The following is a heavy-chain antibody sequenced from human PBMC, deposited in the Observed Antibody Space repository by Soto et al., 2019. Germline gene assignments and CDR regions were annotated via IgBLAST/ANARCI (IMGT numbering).Heavy chain of an antibody. CDR1: GYSFISYW. V-gene: IGHV5-51*01. D-gene: IGHD5-18*01. CDR3: ASSDVDTAMVTEYYGMDV. Sequence: GESLKISCKGSGYSFISYWIGWVRQITGKGLEWIGIIYPGDSDTRYSPSSQGQVTISADKSISTAYLQWSSLKASDTAMYYCASSDVDTAMVTEYYGMDVWGQGTTVTVSS. J-gene: IGHJ6*02. CDR2: IYPGDSDT.